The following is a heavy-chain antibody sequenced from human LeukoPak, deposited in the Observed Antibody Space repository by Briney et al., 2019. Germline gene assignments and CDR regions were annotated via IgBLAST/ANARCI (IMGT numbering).Heavy chain of an antibody. CDR3: ARDDSANWNDVNKAFDI. D-gene: IGHD1-20*01. CDR2: IYTSGST. CDR1: GGSISSGSYY. V-gene: IGHV4-61*02. J-gene: IGHJ3*02. Sequence: SETLSLICTVSGGSISSGSYYWSWIRQPAGKGLEWIGRIYTSGSTNYNPSLKSRVTISVDTSKNQFSLKLSSVTAADTAVYYCARDDSANWNDVNKAFDIWGQGTMVTVSS.